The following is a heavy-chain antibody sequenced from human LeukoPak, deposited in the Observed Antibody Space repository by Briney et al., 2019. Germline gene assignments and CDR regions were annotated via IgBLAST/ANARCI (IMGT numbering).Heavy chain of an antibody. J-gene: IGHJ4*02. CDR3: ARFGYYYDSSGYYEKYYFDY. D-gene: IGHD3-22*01. CDR1: GYSISSGYY. Sequence: SETLSLTCAVSGYSISSGYYWGWIRQPPGKGLEWIGSIYHSGSTYYNLSLKSQVTISVDTSTNEFSLKLRSVTAADTAVYFCARFGYYYDSSGYYEKYYFDYWGQGTLVTVSS. CDR2: IYHSGST. V-gene: IGHV4-38-2*01.